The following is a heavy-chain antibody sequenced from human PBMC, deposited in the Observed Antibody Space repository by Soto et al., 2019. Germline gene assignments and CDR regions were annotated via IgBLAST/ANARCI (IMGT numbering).Heavy chain of an antibody. V-gene: IGHV1-69*01. J-gene: IGHJ6*02. Sequence: QVQLVQSGAEVKKPGSSVKVSCKASGGTFSSYAISWVRQAPGQGLEWMGGIIPIFGTANYAQKFQGRVTLTEDESTSTAYMELSRLRSEDTAVYYCARGRGEVRGVISYSYGMDVWGQGTTVTVSS. CDR1: GGTFSSYA. D-gene: IGHD3-10*01. CDR3: ARGRGEVRGVISYSYGMDV. CDR2: IIPIFGTA.